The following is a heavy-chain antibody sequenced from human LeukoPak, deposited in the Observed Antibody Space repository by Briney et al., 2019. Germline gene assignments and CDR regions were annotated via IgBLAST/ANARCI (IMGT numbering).Heavy chain of an antibody. CDR3: AKGYCGSTNCYGDY. V-gene: IGHV3-23*01. CDR2: ISGSGGST. Sequence: PGGSLRLSCAASGFTFSSYVMSWVRQAPGKGLEWVSAISGSGGSTYYADSVKGRFTISRDNSKNTLYLQMNSPRAEDTAVYYCAKGYCGSTNCYGDYWGQGTLVTVSS. CDR1: GFTFSSYV. D-gene: IGHD2-2*01. J-gene: IGHJ4*02.